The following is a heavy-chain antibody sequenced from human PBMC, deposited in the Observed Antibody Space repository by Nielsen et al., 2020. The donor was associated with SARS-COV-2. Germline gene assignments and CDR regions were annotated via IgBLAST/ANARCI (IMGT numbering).Heavy chain of an antibody. CDR1: GFTFSSYW. D-gene: IGHD6-19*01. CDR3: AKGGSSGWFFYWFDP. CDR2: INPSGSGT. J-gene: IGHJ5*02. V-gene: IGHV3-74*01. Sequence: GESLKISCAASGFTFSSYWMDWVRQAPGQGLVWVSRINPSGSGTAYADSVKGRFTISRDNSKNTLYLQMNSLRAEDTAVYYCAKGGSSGWFFYWFDPWGQGTLVTVSS.